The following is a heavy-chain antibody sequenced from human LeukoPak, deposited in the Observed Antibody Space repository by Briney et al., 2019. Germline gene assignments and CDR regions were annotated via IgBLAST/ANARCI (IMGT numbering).Heavy chain of an antibody. CDR2: IYYSGST. J-gene: IGHJ3*02. D-gene: IGHD4-17*01. CDR3: ARGPLGDEFSDAFDI. CDR1: GGSISTYY. V-gene: IGHV4-59*01. Sequence: SETLSLTCTVSGGSISTYYWSWIRRPPGKGLEWIGYIYYSGSTNYNPSLKSRVTISVDTSKNQFSLKLRSVTAADTAVYYCARGPLGDEFSDAFDIWGQGTMVTVSS.